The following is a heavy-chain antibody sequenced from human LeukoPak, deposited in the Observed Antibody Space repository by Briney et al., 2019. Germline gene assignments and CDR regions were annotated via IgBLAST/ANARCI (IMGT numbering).Heavy chain of an antibody. V-gene: IGHV3-33*01. Sequence: GGSLGLSCAASGFTFSSYGMHWVRQAPGKGLEWVAVIWYDGSNKYYADSVKGRFTISRDNSKNTLYLQMNSLRAEDTAVYYCAREVVPAAYDYWGQGTLVTVSS. J-gene: IGHJ4*02. D-gene: IGHD2-2*01. CDR1: GFTFSSYG. CDR2: IWYDGSNK. CDR3: AREVVPAAYDY.